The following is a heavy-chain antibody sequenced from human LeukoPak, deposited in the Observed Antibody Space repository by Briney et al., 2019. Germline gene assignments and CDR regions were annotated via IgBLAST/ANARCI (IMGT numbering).Heavy chain of an antibody. Sequence: GASVKVSCKAPGFTFTDYYIHWVRQAPGQGLEWMGWINPNSGDTNYAQKFQGRVTMTRDTSINTAYMELSRLRSGDTAVYYCARADTSLVNFYYFGMDVWGQGTTVTVSS. CDR2: INPNSGDT. D-gene: IGHD5-18*01. CDR3: ARADTSLVNFYYFGMDV. CDR1: GFTFTDYY. V-gene: IGHV1-2*02. J-gene: IGHJ6*02.